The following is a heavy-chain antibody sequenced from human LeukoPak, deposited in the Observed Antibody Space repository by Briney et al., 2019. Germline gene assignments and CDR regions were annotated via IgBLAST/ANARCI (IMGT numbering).Heavy chain of an antibody. D-gene: IGHD3-3*01. CDR3: ARHTVFGVVRPSYYYYGMDV. CDR2: IYYSGST. J-gene: IGHJ6*02. CDR1: GGPISSSSYY. Sequence: SETLSLTCTVSGGPISSSSYYWGWIRQPPGKGLEWIGSIYYSGSTYYNPSLKSRVTISVDTSKNQFSLKLSSMTAADTAVYYCARHTVFGVVRPSYYYYGMDVWGQGTTVTVSS. V-gene: IGHV4-39*01.